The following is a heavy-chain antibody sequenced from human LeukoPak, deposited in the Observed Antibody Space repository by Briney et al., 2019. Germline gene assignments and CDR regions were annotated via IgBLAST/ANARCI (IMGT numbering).Heavy chain of an antibody. CDR2: IYHSGST. J-gene: IGHJ5*02. CDR3: ARDSSGWYHWFDP. CDR1: GYSISSGYY. Sequence: SETLSLTCTVSGYSISSGYYWGWIRQPPGKGLEWIGSIYHSGSTYYNPSLKSRVTISVDTSKNQFSLRLSSVTAADTAVYYCARDSSGWYHWFDPWGQGTLVTVSS. D-gene: IGHD6-19*01. V-gene: IGHV4-38-2*02.